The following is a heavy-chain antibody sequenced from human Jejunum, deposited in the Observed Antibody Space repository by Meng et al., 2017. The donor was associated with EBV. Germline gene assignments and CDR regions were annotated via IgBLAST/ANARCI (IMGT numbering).Heavy chain of an antibody. J-gene: IGHJ4*02. Sequence: QVQLVQSGAEVKKPGASVKISCKASGYLFSDNSIHWVRQAPGQRLEWMGWITAGNGNTKYSRRFQDRITFTRDTSATTVYMELSSLRSADTAVYYCARESYDFWSGIDSWGQGTLVTVSS. CDR3: ARESYDFWSGIDS. CDR1: GYLFSDNS. V-gene: IGHV1-3*01. D-gene: IGHD3-3*01. CDR2: ITAGNGNT.